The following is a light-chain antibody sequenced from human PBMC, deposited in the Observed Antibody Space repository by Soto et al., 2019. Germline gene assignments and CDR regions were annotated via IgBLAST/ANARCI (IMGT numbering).Light chain of an antibody. V-gene: IGLV2-23*03. CDR3: CSYAGSSTFVL. CDR2: EGS. Sequence: QSALTQPASVSGSPGQSITFSCTGTSIDVGSYSLVSWYQQHPGEAPKLMIYEGSKRPSGVSNRFSGSKSGNTASLTISGLQAEDEADYYCCSYAGSSTFVLFGGGTKLTVL. CDR1: SIDVGSYSL. J-gene: IGLJ2*01.